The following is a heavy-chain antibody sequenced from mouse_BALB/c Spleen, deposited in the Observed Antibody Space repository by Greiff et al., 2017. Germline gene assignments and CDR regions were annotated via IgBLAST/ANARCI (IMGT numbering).Heavy chain of an antibody. Sequence: EVQRVESGPGLVKPSQSLSLTCSVTGYSITSGYYWNWIRQFPGNKLEWMGYISYDGSNNYNPSLKNRISITRDTSKNQFFLKLNSVTTEDTATYYCARDLGYGSSPFDYWGQGTTLTVSS. CDR3: ARDLGYGSSPFDY. D-gene: IGHD1-1*01. J-gene: IGHJ2*01. CDR2: ISYDGSN. V-gene: IGHV3-6*02. CDR1: GYSITSGYY.